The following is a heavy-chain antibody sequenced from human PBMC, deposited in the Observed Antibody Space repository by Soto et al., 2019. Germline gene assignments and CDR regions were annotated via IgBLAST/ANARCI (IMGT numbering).Heavy chain of an antibody. Sequence: PSETLSLTCTVSGGSISSYYWSWIRQPPGKGLEWIGYIHYSGTINYNPSLKSRVTISVDTSKNQFSLKLSSVTTADTAVYYCARLKGGIAAAGSIFDYWGQGTLVTVSS. CDR1: GGSISSYY. J-gene: IGHJ4*02. CDR2: IHYSGTI. V-gene: IGHV4-59*08. CDR3: ARLKGGIAAAGSIFDY. D-gene: IGHD6-13*01.